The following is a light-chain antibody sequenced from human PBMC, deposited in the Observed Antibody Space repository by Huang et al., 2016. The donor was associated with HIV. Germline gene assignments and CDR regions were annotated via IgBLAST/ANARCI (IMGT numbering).Light chain of an antibody. CDR1: QSLLHSDGNTY. J-gene: IGKJ4*01. V-gene: IGKV2-30*02. CDR2: KGS. CDR3: MQGTHWPLT. Sequence: DVVMTQSPLSLPVTLGQPASISCRSSQSLLHSDGNTYLIWLQQRPGHSPRRLIYKGSNRDSGVPDRFSGSGSGSDFTLRISRVEPEDVGVYYCMQGTHWPLTFGGGTKVEMK.